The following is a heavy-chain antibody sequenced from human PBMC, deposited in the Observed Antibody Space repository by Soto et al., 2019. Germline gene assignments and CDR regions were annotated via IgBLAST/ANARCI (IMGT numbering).Heavy chain of an antibody. D-gene: IGHD5-12*01. V-gene: IGHV4-61*01. CDR3: ARAANYDCSAQGDWFDP. CDR2: IYYSGST. CDR1: GGSVSSGSYY. Sequence: SETLSLTCTVSGGSVSSGSYYWSWIRQPPGKGLEWIGYIYYSGSTNYNPSLKSRVTISVDTSKNQFSLKLSSVTAADTAVYYCARAANYDCSAQGDWFDPWGQGTLVTVSS. J-gene: IGHJ5*02.